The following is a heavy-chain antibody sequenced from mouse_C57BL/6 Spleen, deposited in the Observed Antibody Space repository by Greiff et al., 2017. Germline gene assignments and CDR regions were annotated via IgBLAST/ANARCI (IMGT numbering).Heavy chain of an antibody. Sequence: EVQLQESGGGLVKPGGSLKLSCAASGFTFSDYGMHWVRQAPEKGLEWVAYISSGSSTIYYADTVKGRFTISRDNAKNTLFLQMTSLRSEDTAMYYCARGNYYGSSYWYFDVWGTGTTVTVSS. CDR1: GFTFSDYG. J-gene: IGHJ1*03. CDR3: ARGNYYGSSYWYFDV. D-gene: IGHD1-1*01. CDR2: ISSGSSTI. V-gene: IGHV5-17*01.